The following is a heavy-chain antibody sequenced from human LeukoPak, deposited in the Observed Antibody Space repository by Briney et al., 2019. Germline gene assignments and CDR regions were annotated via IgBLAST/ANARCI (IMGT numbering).Heavy chain of an antibody. CDR2: INPNSGGT. Sequence: ASVKVSCKASGYTFTGYYMHWVRQAPGQGLEWMGRINPNSGGTNYAQKFQGRVTMTRDTSISTAYMELSRLRSDDTAVYYCARAGDFGVVIYYYYGMDVWGQGTTVTVSS. V-gene: IGHV1-2*06. J-gene: IGHJ6*02. D-gene: IGHD3-3*01. CDR3: ARAGDFGVVIYYYYGMDV. CDR1: GYTFTGYY.